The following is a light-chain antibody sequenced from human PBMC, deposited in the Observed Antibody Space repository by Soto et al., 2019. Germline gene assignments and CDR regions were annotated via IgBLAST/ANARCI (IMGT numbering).Light chain of an antibody. CDR1: SIDIGTYNY. CDR2: EVS. Sequence: QTVLTQPASVSGSPGQSITISCTGTSIDIGTYNYVSWYQQHPGKAPKLMIYEVSNRPSGVSNRFSGSKSGNTASLTISGLQAADEADYYCSSYTSLNTVVFGRGTKVTVL. CDR3: SSYTSLNTVV. J-gene: IGLJ2*01. V-gene: IGLV2-14*01.